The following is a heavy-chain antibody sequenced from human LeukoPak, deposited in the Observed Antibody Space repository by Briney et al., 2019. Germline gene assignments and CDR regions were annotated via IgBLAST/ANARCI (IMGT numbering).Heavy chain of an antibody. D-gene: IGHD3-10*01. CDR2: IIWDGGST. V-gene: IGHV3-43D*03. Sequence: PGGSLRLSCAASGFTFDDYAMHWVRQAPGKGLEWVSLIIWDGGSTYYADSVKGRFTISRDNSKNSLYLQMNSLRAEDTALYYCARGPILDYWGQGTLVTVSS. CDR3: ARGPILDY. CDR1: GFTFDDYA. J-gene: IGHJ4*02.